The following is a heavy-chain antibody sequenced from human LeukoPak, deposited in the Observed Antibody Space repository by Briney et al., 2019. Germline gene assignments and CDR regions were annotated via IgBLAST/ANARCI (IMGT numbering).Heavy chain of an antibody. Sequence: SSETLSLTCGVSGYSISRGYYWAWIRQPPGKGPEWIGTIYHTGSTYYTPSLGSRVTISVDTSKNEFSLNLNSVTAADTAVYYCARAGWIITSGIDYWGQGALVTVSS. CDR2: IYHTGST. J-gene: IGHJ4*02. V-gene: IGHV4-38-2*01. CDR3: ARAGWIITSGIDY. CDR1: GYSISRGYY. D-gene: IGHD3-10*01.